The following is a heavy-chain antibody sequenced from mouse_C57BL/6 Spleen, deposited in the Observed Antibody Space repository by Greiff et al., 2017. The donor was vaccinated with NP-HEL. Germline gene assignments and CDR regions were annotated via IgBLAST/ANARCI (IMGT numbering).Heavy chain of an antibody. CDR2: IDPSDSYT. CDR1: GYTFTSYW. Sequence: QVQLQQPGAELVMPGASVKLSCKASGYTFTSYWMHWVKQRPGQGLEWIGEIDPSDSYTNYNQKFKGKSTLTVDKSSSTAYMQLSSLTSEDSAVYYCARGGKNFFFAYWGHGTLVTVSA. CDR3: ARGGKNFFFAY. J-gene: IGHJ3*01. V-gene: IGHV1-69*01.